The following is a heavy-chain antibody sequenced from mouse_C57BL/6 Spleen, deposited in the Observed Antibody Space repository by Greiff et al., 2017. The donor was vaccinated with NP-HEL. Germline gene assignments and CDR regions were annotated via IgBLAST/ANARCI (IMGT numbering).Heavy chain of an antibody. V-gene: IGHV5-6*01. CDR3: ARHRNWDDWYFDV. Sequence: EVKLMESGGDLVKPGGSLKLSCAASGFTFSSYGMSWVRQTPDKRLEWVATISSGGSYTYYPDSVKGRFTISRDNAKNTLYLQMSSLKSEDTAMYYCARHRNWDDWYFDVWGTGTTVTVSS. J-gene: IGHJ1*03. D-gene: IGHD4-1*01. CDR1: GFTFSSYG. CDR2: ISSGGSYT.